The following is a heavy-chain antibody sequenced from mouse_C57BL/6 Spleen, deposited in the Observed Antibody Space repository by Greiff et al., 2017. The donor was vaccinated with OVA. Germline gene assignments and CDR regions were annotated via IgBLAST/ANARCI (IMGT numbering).Heavy chain of an antibody. Sequence: EVKLMESGGDLVKPGGSLKLSCAASGFTFSSYGMSWVRQTPDKRLEWVATISSGGSYTYYPDIVKGRFTISRDNAKNTLYLQMSSLKSEDTAMYYCARRNYDYDGEYAMDYWGQGTSVTVSS. J-gene: IGHJ4*01. CDR3: ARRNYDYDGEYAMDY. CDR1: GFTFSSYG. D-gene: IGHD2-4*01. V-gene: IGHV5-6*02. CDR2: ISSGGSYT.